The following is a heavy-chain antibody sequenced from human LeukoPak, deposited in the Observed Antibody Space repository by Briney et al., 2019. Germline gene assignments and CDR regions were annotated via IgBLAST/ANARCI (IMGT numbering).Heavy chain of an antibody. D-gene: IGHD6-19*01. CDR2: ISYDGSNT. Sequence: GGSLRLSCAASGFTFSSYGMHWVRQAPGKGLEWVAVISYDGSNTYYADSVKGRFTISRDNSKNMLYLQMNSLRPEDTAVYYCARDAFNSGWYGVDYWGQGTLVTVSS. V-gene: IGHV3-30*03. CDR3: ARDAFNSGWYGVDY. J-gene: IGHJ4*02. CDR1: GFTFSSYG.